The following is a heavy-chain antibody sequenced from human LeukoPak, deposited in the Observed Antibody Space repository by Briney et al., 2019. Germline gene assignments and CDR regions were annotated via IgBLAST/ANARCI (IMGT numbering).Heavy chain of an antibody. D-gene: IGHD2-2*01. CDR2: INPNSGGT. CDR3: ARTPRQYCSSTSCRKGYYYYGMDV. CDR1: GYTFTGYY. J-gene: IGHJ6*02. Sequence: ASVKVSCKASGYTFTGYYMHWVAQAAGQGLEWMGWINPNSGGTNYAQKFQGRVTMTRDTSISTAYMELSRLRSDDTAVYYCARTPRQYCSSTSCRKGYYYYGMDVWGQGTTVTVSS. V-gene: IGHV1-2*02.